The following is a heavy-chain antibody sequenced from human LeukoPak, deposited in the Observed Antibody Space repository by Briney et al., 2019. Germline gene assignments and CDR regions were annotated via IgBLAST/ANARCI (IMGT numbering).Heavy chain of an antibody. CDR2: IYTSGST. V-gene: IGHV4-4*09. CDR3: ASGYLSTGQPRYYYYMDV. D-gene: IGHD2-2*03. J-gene: IGHJ6*03. CDR1: GGSISSYY. Sequence: SETLSLTCTVSGGSISSYYWSWIRQPPGKGLEWIGYIYTSGSTNYNPPLKSRVTISVDTSKNQFSLKLSSVTAADTAVYYCASGYLSTGQPRYYYYMDVWGKGTTVTVSS.